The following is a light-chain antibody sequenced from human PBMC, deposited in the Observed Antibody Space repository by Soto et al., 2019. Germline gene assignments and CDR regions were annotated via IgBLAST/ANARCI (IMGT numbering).Light chain of an antibody. J-gene: IGLJ1*01. Sequence: QSALTQPPSASGSPGQSVTISCTGTSSDVGGYNYVSWYQQHPGKAPKLMIYEVSKRPSGVPDRFSGSKSGNKASLTVSGLQPEDEADYYCSSYAGSNKSVFGTGTKVTVL. CDR1: SSDVGGYNY. CDR3: SSYAGSNKSV. V-gene: IGLV2-8*01. CDR2: EVS.